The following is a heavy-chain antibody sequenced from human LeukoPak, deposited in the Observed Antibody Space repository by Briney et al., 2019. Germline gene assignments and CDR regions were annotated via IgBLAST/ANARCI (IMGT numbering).Heavy chain of an antibody. D-gene: IGHD1-14*01. CDR1: GDSISSYF. CDR2: IYYSGNT. Sequence: SETLSLTCTVSGDSISSYFWIWIRQPPGKGLEWIGYIYYSGNTNSNPSLKSRVTISLDTSKNQFSLRLSSVTAADTAVYYCARLNPSSGLSADYWGQGTLVTVSS. V-gene: IGHV4-59*08. CDR3: ARLNPSSGLSADY. J-gene: IGHJ4*02.